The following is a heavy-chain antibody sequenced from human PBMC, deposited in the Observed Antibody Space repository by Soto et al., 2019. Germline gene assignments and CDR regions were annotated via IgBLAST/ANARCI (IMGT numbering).Heavy chain of an antibody. CDR3: ARRWGRFDP. D-gene: IGHD3-16*01. J-gene: IGHJ5*02. CDR1: GGSFSGYY. V-gene: IGHV4-34*01. CDR2: INHSGST. Sequence: QVQLQQWGAGLLKPSETLSLTCAVYGGSFSGYYWSWIRQPPGKGLEWIGEINHSGSTNYNPFLKGRVTISVDTSKNQFSLKLSFLTAADTAVYYCARRWGRFDPWGQGTLVTVSS.